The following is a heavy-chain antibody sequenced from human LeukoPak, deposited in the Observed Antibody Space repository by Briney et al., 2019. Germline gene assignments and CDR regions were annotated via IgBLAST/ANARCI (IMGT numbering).Heavy chain of an antibody. CDR2: IYYSGRT. V-gene: IGHV4-38-2*02. Sequence: SETLSLTCTVSGYSISSAYYWNWIRQTPGKGLEWIGDIYYSGRTNYNPALKSRVTISIDTSKNQFSLRLPSVTAADTAVYYCASRPVAGKPYFDYWGQGTLVTVSS. CDR3: ASRPVAGKPYFDY. CDR1: GYSISSAYY. D-gene: IGHD6-19*01. J-gene: IGHJ4*02.